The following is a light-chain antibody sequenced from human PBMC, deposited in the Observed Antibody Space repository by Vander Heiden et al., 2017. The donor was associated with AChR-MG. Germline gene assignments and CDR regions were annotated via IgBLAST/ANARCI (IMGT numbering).Light chain of an antibody. Sequence: ETVLTQSPGTLSLSPGETATLSCRAGQGVSSSYLGWYQQKPGQAPRLLIYGASSRATGIPDRFSGSGSGTDFTLTISRLEPEDFAVYYCQQYGSSPFTFGGGPKVEIK. CDR2: GAS. V-gene: IGKV3-20*01. CDR1: QGVSSSY. CDR3: QQYGSSPFT. J-gene: IGKJ4*01.